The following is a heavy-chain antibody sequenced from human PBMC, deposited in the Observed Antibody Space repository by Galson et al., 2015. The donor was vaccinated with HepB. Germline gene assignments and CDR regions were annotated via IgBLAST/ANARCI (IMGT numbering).Heavy chain of an antibody. J-gene: IGHJ4*02. CDR3: ARHPKLGSSGYFLAY. CDR2: IDPSDSYT. D-gene: IGHD3-22*01. V-gene: IGHV5-10-1*01. CDR1: GYSFTSYW. Sequence: QSGAEVKKPGESLKISCKGSGYSFTSYWISWVRQMPGKGLEWMGRIDPSDSYTNYSPSFQGHVTISADKSISTAYLQWSSLKASDTAMYYCARHPKLGSSGYFLAYWGQGTLVTVSS.